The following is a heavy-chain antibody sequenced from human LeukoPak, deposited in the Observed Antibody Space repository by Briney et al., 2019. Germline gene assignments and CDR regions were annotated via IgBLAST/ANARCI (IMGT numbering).Heavy chain of an antibody. J-gene: IGHJ4*02. CDR1: GFTFSNYN. CDR2: ISGSSSYI. V-gene: IGHV3-21*01. CDR3: ARDRVPSGMDY. D-gene: IGHD2-15*01. Sequence: GGSLRLSCAASGFTFSNYNMNWVRQAPGKGLEWVSSISGSSSYIYYADSVKGRFTISRDNAKNSLYLQMNSLRAEDTAVYYCARDRVPSGMDYWGQGTLVTVSS.